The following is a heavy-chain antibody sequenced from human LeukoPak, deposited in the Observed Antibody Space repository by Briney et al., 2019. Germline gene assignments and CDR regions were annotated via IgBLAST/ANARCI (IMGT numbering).Heavy chain of an antibody. D-gene: IGHD5-24*01. CDR3: AREGEMATRKYYFDY. CDR1: GGTFSGYA. Sequence: SVKVSCKASGGTFSGYAISWVRRAPGQGLEWMGRIIPILGIANYAQKFQGRVTITADKSTSTVYMELSSLRSEDTAVYYCAREGEMATRKYYFDYWGQGTLVTVSS. V-gene: IGHV1-69*04. CDR2: IIPILGIA. J-gene: IGHJ4*02.